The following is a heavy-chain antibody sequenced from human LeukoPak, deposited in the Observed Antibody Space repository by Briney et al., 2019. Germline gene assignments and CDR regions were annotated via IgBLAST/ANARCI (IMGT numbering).Heavy chain of an antibody. CDR3: ARDGGGDIVVAFAFDI. J-gene: IGHJ3*02. CDR2: TNQDGSEK. V-gene: IGHV3-7*05. CDR1: GFTFSNYW. Sequence: GGSLRLSCAASGFTFSNYWMSWVRQAPGKGLEWVAHTNQDGSEKYYVDSVKGRFPISRDNAKNSLDLQMNSLRAEDTAVYYCARDGGGDIVVAFAFDIWGQGTMVTVSS. D-gene: IGHD2-15*01.